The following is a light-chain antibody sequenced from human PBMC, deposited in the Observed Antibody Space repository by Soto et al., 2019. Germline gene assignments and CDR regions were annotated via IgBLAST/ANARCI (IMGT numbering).Light chain of an antibody. Sequence: QSVLTQPPSVSAAPSQKVTISCSGSSSNVGQNFVSWYQQFPGTAPKLLIYDNDKRPSGIPDRFSGSKSGTSATLGITGLQTGDEADYYCGTWDSSLAAVVFGGGTQLTVL. J-gene: IGLJ3*02. CDR2: DND. V-gene: IGLV1-51*01. CDR3: GTWDSSLAAVV. CDR1: SSNVGQNF.